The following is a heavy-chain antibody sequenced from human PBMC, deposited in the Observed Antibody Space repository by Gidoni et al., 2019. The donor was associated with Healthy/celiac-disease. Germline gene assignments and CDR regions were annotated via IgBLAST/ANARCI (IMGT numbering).Heavy chain of an antibody. CDR1: GFTFSSSG. J-gene: IGHJ4*02. V-gene: IGHV3-33*01. Sequence: QVQLVASGVGVVQPGRSLGLSCAASGFTFSSSGMHGVRQAPGKGLEWVAVIWYDGSNKYYADSVKGRFTISRDNSKNTLYLQMNSLRAEDTAVYYCARDGAWQQLVRLPPDYWGQGTLVTVSS. D-gene: IGHD6-13*01. CDR2: IWYDGSNK. CDR3: ARDGAWQQLVRLPPDY.